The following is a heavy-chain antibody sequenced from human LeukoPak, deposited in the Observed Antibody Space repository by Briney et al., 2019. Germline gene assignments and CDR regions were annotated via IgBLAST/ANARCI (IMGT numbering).Heavy chain of an antibody. V-gene: IGHV4-59*08. CDR2: IYYSGST. CDR3: ARHSRGYSGYDTGYYFDY. CDR1: GGSISSYY. Sequence: SETLSLTCTVSGGSISSYYWSWIQQPPGKGLEWIGYIYYSGSTNYNPSLKSRVTISVDTSKNQFSLKLSSVTAADTAVYYCARHSRGYSGYDTGYYFDYWGQGTLVTVSS. D-gene: IGHD5-12*01. J-gene: IGHJ4*02.